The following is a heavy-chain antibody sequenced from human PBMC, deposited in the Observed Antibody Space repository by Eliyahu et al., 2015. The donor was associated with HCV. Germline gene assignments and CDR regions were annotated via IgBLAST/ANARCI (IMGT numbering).Heavy chain of an antibody. CDR1: GFSLTNYW. Sequence: EVQXVQSGAEVKKPGESLXISXKGSGFSLTNYWIAWVRQMPGKGLEWVGIIYPRDSHTVYSPSFQGQVTMSTDRSINTAYLRWSSLKASDTGIYYCARAHSGSLYVGNWFDPWGQGTLVIVSS. CDR3: ARAHSGSLYVGNWFDP. D-gene: IGHD1-26*01. J-gene: IGHJ5*02. V-gene: IGHV5-51*01. CDR2: IYPRDSHT.